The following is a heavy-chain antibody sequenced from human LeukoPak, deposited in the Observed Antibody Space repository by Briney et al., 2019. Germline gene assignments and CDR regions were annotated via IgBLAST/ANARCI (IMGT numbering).Heavy chain of an antibody. CDR3: ATIDNFWSGYYADY. Sequence: GGSLRLTCAASGFTFSSYAMSWVRQAPGKGLEWVSAISGSGGSTYYADSVKGRFTISRDNYKNTLYLQMNSLRAEDTAVYYCATIDNFWSGYYADYWGQGTLVTVSS. J-gene: IGHJ4*02. V-gene: IGHV3-23*01. CDR2: ISGSGGST. D-gene: IGHD3-3*01. CDR1: GFTFSSYA.